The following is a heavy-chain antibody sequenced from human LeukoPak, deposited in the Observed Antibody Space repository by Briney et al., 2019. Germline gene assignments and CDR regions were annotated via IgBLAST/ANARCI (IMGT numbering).Heavy chain of an antibody. CDR3: ARDRGVQPPRDAFDI. V-gene: IGHV1-46*01. Sequence: ASVKVSCKASGYTFTSYGISWVRQAPGQGLEWMGIINPSGGSTSYAQEFQGRVTMTRDTSTSTVYMELSSLRSEDTAVYYCARDRGVQPPRDAFDIWGQGTMVTVSS. CDR2: INPSGGST. J-gene: IGHJ3*02. CDR1: GYTFTSYG. D-gene: IGHD1-1*01.